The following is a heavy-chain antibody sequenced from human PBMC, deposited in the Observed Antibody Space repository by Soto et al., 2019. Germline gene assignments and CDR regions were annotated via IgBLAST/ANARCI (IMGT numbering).Heavy chain of an antibody. Sequence: ASVKVSCKASGNTFTNFGVTWVRQAPGQGLEWMGWICAYTDDPNYAQKFQGRVTMTIDTSTNTAYLDLRSLTSDDTAVYYCARVIPGAEAWFDPWGQGTLVTVSS. J-gene: IGHJ5*02. V-gene: IGHV1-18*01. CDR3: ARVIPGAEAWFDP. CDR1: GNTFTNFG. CDR2: ICAYTDDP. D-gene: IGHD2-2*01.